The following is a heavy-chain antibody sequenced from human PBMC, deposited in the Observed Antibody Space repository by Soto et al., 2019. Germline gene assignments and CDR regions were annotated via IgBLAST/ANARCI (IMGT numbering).Heavy chain of an antibody. CDR3: ARDKAYYDFWSGLSPYYYYYMDV. J-gene: IGHJ6*03. V-gene: IGHV3-7*01. CDR2: IKQDGSEK. D-gene: IGHD3-3*01. Sequence: HPGGSLRLSCAASGFTFSSYWMSWVRQAPGKGLEWVANIKQDGSEKYYVDSVKGRFTISRDNAKNSLYLQMNSLRAEDTAVYYCARDKAYYDFWSGLSPYYYYYMDVWGKGTTVTVS. CDR1: GFTFSSYW.